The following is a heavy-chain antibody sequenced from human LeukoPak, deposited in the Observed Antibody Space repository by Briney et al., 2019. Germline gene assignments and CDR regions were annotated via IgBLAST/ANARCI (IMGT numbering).Heavy chain of an antibody. J-gene: IGHJ4*02. CDR1: GYSISSGYY. CDR3: ARDQGLLWFGELPRYYFDY. CDR2: IYYSGST. Sequence: PSETLSLTCTVSGYSISSGYYWGWIRQPPGKGLEWIGSIYYSGSTYYNPSLKSRVTISVDTSKNQFSLKLSSVTAADTAVYYCARDQGLLWFGELPRYYFDYWGQGTLVTVSS. D-gene: IGHD3-10*01. V-gene: IGHV4-38-2*02.